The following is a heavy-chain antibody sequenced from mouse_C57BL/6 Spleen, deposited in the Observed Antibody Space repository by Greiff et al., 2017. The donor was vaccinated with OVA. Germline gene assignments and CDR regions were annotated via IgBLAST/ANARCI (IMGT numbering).Heavy chain of an antibody. CDR1: GYTFTSYW. CDR2: IHPSDSDT. D-gene: IGHD2-1*01. CDR3: ATYGNYPAFDV. V-gene: IGHV1-74*01. J-gene: IGHJ1*03. Sequence: QVQLQQPGAELVKPGASVKVSCKASGYTFTSYWMHWVKQRPGQGLEWIARIHPSDSDTNYNQKFKGKATLTVDKSSSTAYMQLSSLTSEDSAVYYCATYGNYPAFDVWGTGTTVTVSS.